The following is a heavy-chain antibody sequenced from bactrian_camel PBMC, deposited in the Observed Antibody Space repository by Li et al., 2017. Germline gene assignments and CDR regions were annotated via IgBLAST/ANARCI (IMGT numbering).Heavy chain of an antibody. CDR2: LEITTSNT. D-gene: IGHD3*01. CDR1: VSTYTIAC. CDR3: AKGPRSDCYGESWCTYEYNY. J-gene: IGHJ4*01. Sequence: HVQLVESGGGSVPAGGSLRLSCAAAVSTYTIACMGWFRQAPGKEREAVAGLEITTSNTYYGDSVKGRFTVSRDNAKNTLYLQLDRLESDDTAMYYCAKGPRSDCYGESWCTYEYNYWGQGTQVTVS. V-gene: IGHV3-2*01.